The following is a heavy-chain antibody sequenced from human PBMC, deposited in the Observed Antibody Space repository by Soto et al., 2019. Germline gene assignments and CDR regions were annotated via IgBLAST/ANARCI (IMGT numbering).Heavy chain of an antibody. CDR1: GGSISSSSYY. D-gene: IGHD2-2*02. J-gene: IGHJ5*02. V-gene: IGHV4-39*07. CDR2: IYYDGSA. Sequence: SETLSLTCTVSGGSISSSSYYWGWIRQPPGKGLEWIGSIYYDGSAYYNPSLKSRVTISVDTSKNQFSLKLSSVTAADTAVYYCARGYCSSTICYIWDNWFDPWGQGTLVTISS. CDR3: ARGYCSSTICYIWDNWFDP.